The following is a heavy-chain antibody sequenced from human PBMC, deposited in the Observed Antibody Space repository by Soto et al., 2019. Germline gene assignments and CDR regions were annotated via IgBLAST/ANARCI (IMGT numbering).Heavy chain of an antibody. V-gene: IGHV1-8*01. Sequence: QVPLVQSGAEVKKPGASVKVSCKASGYTFTSYDINWVRQATGQGLEWMGWMNPNSGNTGYAQKFQGRVTMTRNTSLSTAYMELSSLRSEDTAVYYCARPHLSRDAFDIWGQGTMVTVSS. CDR3: ARPHLSRDAFDI. CDR1: GYTFTSYD. J-gene: IGHJ3*02. CDR2: MNPNSGNT.